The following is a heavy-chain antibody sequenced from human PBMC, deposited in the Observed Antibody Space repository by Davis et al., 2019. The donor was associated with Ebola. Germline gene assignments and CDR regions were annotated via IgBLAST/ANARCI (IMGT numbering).Heavy chain of an antibody. J-gene: IGHJ4*02. CDR2: IKSDGSTI. V-gene: IGHV3-74*01. Sequence: GESLKISCAASGFSFSTYWMHWVRQAPGKGLVWVSRIKSDGSTISYADSVKGRFTISRDNAENTLYLQMNSLRAEDTAVYYCARGRGSSWNFDYWGQGTLVTVSS. CDR1: GFSFSTYW. CDR3: ARGRGSSWNFDY. D-gene: IGHD6-13*01.